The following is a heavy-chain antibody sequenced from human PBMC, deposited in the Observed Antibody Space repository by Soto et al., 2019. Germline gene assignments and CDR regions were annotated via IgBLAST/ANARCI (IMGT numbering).Heavy chain of an antibody. V-gene: IGHV1-46*01. CDR2: INPACGTT. D-gene: IGHD2-21*02. CDR3: ALKVVTYYDN. CDR1: GYSFTSTY. J-gene: IGHJ4*02. Sequence: QVQLVQSGAEVKKPGASVRISCRASGYSFTSTYVHWVRQAPGQGPEWMGIINPACGTTYYAQKFQGRLTITCDTSTDTVFMDLNDLTSEDTAVYFCALKVVTYYDNWGQGTLLTVSS.